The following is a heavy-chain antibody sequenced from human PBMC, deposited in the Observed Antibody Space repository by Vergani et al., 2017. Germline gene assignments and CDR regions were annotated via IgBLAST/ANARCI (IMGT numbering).Heavy chain of an antibody. D-gene: IGHD3-22*01. Sequence: EVQLVESGGGLVKPGGSLRLSCAASGSTFSSYSMNWVRQAPGKGLEWVSSISSRSTYTYYADSVKGRFTISRDNAKSSLYLQMNSLRADDTAVYYCARGYKYDNSGYYYYLPDYWGQGTLVTVSS. CDR3: ARGYKYDNSGYYYYLPDY. J-gene: IGHJ4*02. CDR1: GSTFSSYS. V-gene: IGHV3-21*01. CDR2: ISSRSTYT.